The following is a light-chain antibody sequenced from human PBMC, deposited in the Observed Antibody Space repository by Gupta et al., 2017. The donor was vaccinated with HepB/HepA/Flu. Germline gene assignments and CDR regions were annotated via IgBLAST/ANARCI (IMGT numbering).Light chain of an antibody. CDR2: DAS. CDR1: QGISTR. J-gene: IGKJ3*01. CDR3: QQESSFPGT. Sequence: DTQTTQSPSSVSASVGDRVSITCRASQGISTRLAWYQQKPGKAPKLLIYDASSLKSGVPARFSGSGSGTEFTLTINSLQPEDFATYYCQQESSFPGTFGHGTKVDIK. V-gene: IGKV1D-12*01.